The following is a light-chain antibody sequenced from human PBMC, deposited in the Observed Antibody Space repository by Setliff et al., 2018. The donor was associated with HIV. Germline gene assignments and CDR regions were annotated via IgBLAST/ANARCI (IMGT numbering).Light chain of an antibody. J-gene: IGLJ1*01. V-gene: IGLV2-14*01. CDR3: TSYTRDNTITRV. Sequence: QSALAQPASASGSPGQSITISCTGTSSDVGGYNSVSWYQHYPGKAPKVMIYGVNNRPSGVSNRFSGSKSGSTASLTISGLQAEDEADYFCTSYTRDNTITRVFGTGTKV. CDR2: GVN. CDR1: SSDVGGYNS.